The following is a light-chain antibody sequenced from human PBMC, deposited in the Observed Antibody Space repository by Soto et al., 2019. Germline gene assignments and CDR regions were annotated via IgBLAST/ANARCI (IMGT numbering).Light chain of an antibody. J-gene: IGLJ3*02. CDR1: SSDVGGYNY. Sequence: QSVLTQPPSASGSPGQSVTISCTGTSSDVGGYNYVSWYQQHPGKAPKLMIYEVTKRPSGVPDRFSGSKSGNTASLTVSGLLAEDEAAYYCSSHAGIINVVFGGGTQLTVL. CDR3: SSHAGIINVV. CDR2: EVT. V-gene: IGLV2-8*01.